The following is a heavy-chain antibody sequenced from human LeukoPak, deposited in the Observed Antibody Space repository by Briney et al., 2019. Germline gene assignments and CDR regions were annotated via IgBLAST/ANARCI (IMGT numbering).Heavy chain of an antibody. V-gene: IGHV3-21*01. CDR2: ISSSSSYI. CDR1: GFTFSSYS. D-gene: IGHD2-15*01. CDR3: ASDRYCSGGSCPWYYYMDV. J-gene: IGHJ6*03. Sequence: TGGSLRLSCAASGFTFSSYSMSWVRQAPGKGLEWVSSISSSSSYIYYADSVKGRFTISRDNAKNSLYLQMNSLRAEDTAVYYCASDRYCSGGSCPWYYYMDVWGKGTTVTVSS.